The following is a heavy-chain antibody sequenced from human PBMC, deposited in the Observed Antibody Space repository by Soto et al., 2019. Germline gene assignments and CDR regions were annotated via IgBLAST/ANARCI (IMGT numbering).Heavy chain of an antibody. V-gene: IGHV1-8*01. D-gene: IGHD2-21*02. CDR2: MNPNSGNT. Sequence: AASVKVSCKXSGYTFTSYDINWVRQATGQGLEWMGWMNPNSGNTGYAQKFQGRVTMTRNTSISTAYMELSSLRSEDTAVYYCARGHRHIVVVTAPRGAFDIWGQGTMVTVS. CDR3: ARGHRHIVVVTAPRGAFDI. J-gene: IGHJ3*02. CDR1: GYTFTSYD.